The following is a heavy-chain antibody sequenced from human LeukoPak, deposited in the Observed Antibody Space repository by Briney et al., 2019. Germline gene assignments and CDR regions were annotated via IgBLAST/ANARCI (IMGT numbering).Heavy chain of an antibody. CDR2: IWNDGSYK. D-gene: IGHD6-13*01. J-gene: IGHJ4*02. V-gene: IGHV3-33*06. Sequence: GGSLKLSCAASGFTFSNYGMHWVRQAPGKGLDWVAVIWNDGSYKYYADSVRGRFTISRDNSMNTVYLQMNSLRAEDTAVYYCAKVRQFTAATGTGLDQWGQGTLVTVSS. CDR3: AKVRQFTAATGTGLDQ. CDR1: GFTFSNYG.